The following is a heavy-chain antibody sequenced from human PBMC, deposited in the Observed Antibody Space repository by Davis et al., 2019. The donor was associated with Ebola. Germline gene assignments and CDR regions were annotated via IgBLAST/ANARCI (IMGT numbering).Heavy chain of an antibody. CDR1: GYTFTGYY. D-gene: IGHD4-17*01. J-gene: IGHJ6*02. CDR2: INPNSGGT. Sequence: ASVKVSCKASGYTFTGYYMHWVRQAPGQGLEWMGWINPNSGGTNYAQKLQGRVTMTTDTSTSTAYMELRSLRSDDTAVYYCARVRDYAYYYGMDVWGQGTTVTVSS. CDR3: ARVRDYAYYYGMDV. V-gene: IGHV1-2*02.